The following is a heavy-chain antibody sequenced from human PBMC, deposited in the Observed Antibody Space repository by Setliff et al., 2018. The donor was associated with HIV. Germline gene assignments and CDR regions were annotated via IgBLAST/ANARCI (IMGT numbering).Heavy chain of an antibody. V-gene: IGHV1-3*01. D-gene: IGHD2-21*02. CDR2: INAGNGNT. J-gene: IGHJ2*01. CDR3: ARDGLTVPYCGGDCYDWYFDL. Sequence: ASVKVSCKASGYTFTSYAMHWVRQAPGQRLERMGWINAGNGNTKYSQKFQGRVTITRDTSASTAYMELSSLRSEDTAVYYCARDGLTVPYCGGDCYDWYFDLWGRGTLVTVSS. CDR1: GYTFTSYA.